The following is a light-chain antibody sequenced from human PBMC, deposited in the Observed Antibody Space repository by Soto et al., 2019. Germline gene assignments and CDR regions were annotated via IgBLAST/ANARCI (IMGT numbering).Light chain of an antibody. Sequence: AIRMTQSPSSLSASTGDRVTITCRASQGISTYLAWYQQKPGKAPKFLIYAASTLQSGVPSRFSGSGSGTEFTLTISSLQPDDFATYYCQHYNSYSEAFGQGTKVDIK. CDR3: QHYNSYSEA. J-gene: IGKJ1*01. V-gene: IGKV1-8*01. CDR1: QGISTY. CDR2: AAS.